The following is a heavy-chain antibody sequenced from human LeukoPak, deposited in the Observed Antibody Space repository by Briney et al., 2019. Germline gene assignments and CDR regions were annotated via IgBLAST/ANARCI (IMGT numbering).Heavy chain of an antibody. Sequence: SGTLSLTCAVSGGSISSSNWWSWVRQPPGQGLEWIGSIYYSGSTYYNPSLKSRVTISVDTSKNQFSLKLSSVTAADTAVYYCARDQVVPAAMRGYYYYGMDVWGQGTTVTVSS. J-gene: IGHJ6*02. CDR2: IYYSGST. CDR1: GGSISSSNW. V-gene: IGHV4-4*02. CDR3: ARDQVVPAAMRGYYYYGMDV. D-gene: IGHD2-2*01.